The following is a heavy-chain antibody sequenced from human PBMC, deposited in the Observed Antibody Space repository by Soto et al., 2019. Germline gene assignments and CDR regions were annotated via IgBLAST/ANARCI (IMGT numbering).Heavy chain of an antibody. V-gene: IGHV4-59*02. CDR2: VYYSGST. CDR3: AKAETSCIHYFDY. J-gene: IGHJ4*02. CDR1: GDSVNSYY. Sequence: SETLSLTCTVTGDSVNSYYWSWMRHPPGKGLECIGYVYYSGSTNYNPSLKSRVTISVDTSKNQISLRLKSVTAADTALYYCAKAETSCIHYFDYWRQGSLVTLSS. D-gene: IGHD2-15*01.